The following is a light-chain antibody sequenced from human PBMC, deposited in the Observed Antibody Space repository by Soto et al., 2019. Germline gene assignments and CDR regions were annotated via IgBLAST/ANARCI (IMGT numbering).Light chain of an antibody. V-gene: IGKV1-27*01. J-gene: IGKJ3*01. CDR1: QGIRNY. CDR3: QKYSSVPV. CDR2: AAS. Sequence: EIQMTQSPPSLSASVGDRVTITCRASQGIRNYVAWYQQIPGKAPKLLIYAASTLQSGVPSRFSGSGSGTDFTLTINGLHPEDVATYSCQKYSSVPVFGPGTKVEIK.